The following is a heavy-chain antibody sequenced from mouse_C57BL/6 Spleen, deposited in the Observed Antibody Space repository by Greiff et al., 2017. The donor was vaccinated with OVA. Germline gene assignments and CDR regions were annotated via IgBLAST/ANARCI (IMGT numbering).Heavy chain of an antibody. CDR3: TKILGAMDY. Sequence: DVQLQESGEGLVKPGGSLKLSCAASGFTFSSYAMSWVRQTPEKRLEWVAYISSGGDYTYYADTVKGRFTISRDKAKNTLYLQMSSVKAEDTAMYYCTKILGAMDYWGQGTSVTVSS. D-gene: IGHD3-3*01. CDR1: GFTFSSYA. J-gene: IGHJ4*01. V-gene: IGHV5-9-1*02. CDR2: ISSGGDYT.